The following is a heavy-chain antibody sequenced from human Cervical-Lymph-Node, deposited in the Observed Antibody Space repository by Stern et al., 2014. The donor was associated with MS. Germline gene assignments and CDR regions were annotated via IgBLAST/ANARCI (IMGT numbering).Heavy chain of an antibody. CDR1: GDTLSRYA. V-gene: IGHV1-69*01. J-gene: IGHJ6*02. D-gene: IGHD6-19*01. CDR3: ASSYSGWDNPYHFYGMDV. CDR2: IIPISRKE. Sequence: VQLLQSGAEVKKPGSSVKVSCKASGDTLSRYAISWVRQAPGQGLQWMGGIIPISRKENYAQKFQGRVKLIADESTSTAYMELSSLRSEDAAVYYCASSYSGWDNPYHFYGMDVWGQGTTVTVSS.